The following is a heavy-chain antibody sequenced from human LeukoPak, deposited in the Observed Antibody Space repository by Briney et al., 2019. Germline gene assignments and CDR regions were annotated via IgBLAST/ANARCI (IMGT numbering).Heavy chain of an antibody. CDR3: APRLGPNWFDP. CDR2: IIPIFGTA. D-gene: IGHD7-27*01. Sequence: GGSLRLSCAASGFTFSSYAISWVRQAPGQGLEWMGGIIPIFGTANYAQKFQGRVTITADKSTSTAYMELSSLRSEDTAVYYCAPRLGPNWFDPWGQGTLVTVSS. CDR1: GFTFSSYA. J-gene: IGHJ5*02. V-gene: IGHV1-69*06.